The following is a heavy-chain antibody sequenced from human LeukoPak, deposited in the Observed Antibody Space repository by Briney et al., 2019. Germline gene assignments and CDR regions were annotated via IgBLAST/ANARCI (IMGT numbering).Heavy chain of an antibody. CDR3: AKDAVWGGHSYYMDV. D-gene: IGHD3-10*01. J-gene: IGHJ6*03. V-gene: IGHV3-23*01. Sequence: PGGSLRLSCAASGFTFSSYAMSWVRQAPGKGLEWVSAIGGSGGSTYYADSVKGRFTISRDNSKKTLYLQMNSLRAEDTAVYYCAKDAVWGGHSYYMDVWGKGTTVTVSS. CDR2: IGGSGGST. CDR1: GFTFSSYA.